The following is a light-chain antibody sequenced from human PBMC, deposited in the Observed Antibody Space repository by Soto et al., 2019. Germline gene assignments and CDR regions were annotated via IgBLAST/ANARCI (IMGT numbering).Light chain of an antibody. CDR1: SSDVGGYNY. CDR3: TSFTTISTGV. J-gene: IGLJ3*02. CDR2: EVS. Sequence: QAVVTQPASVSGSPGQSITISCTGTSSDVGGYNYVSWFQQHPGKAPKLKIYEVSNRPSGVSNRFSGSKSGNTASLTISELQAEDEADYYCTSFTTISTGVFGGGTKLTVL. V-gene: IGLV2-14*01.